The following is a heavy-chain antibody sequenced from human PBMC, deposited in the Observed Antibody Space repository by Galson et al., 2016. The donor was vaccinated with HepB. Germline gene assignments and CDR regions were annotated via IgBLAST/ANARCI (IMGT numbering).Heavy chain of an antibody. D-gene: IGHD3-22*01. Sequence: SETLSLTCAVSGGSISSSNWWSWVRQPPGKGLEWIGEIYHSGSTNYNPSLKSRVTISVDKSKNQFSLKLSSVTAADTAVYYCARDGPEEVIRPPLSYWGQGTLVTVSS. CDR1: GGSISSSNW. CDR3: ARDGPEEVIRPPLSY. CDR2: IYHSGST. J-gene: IGHJ4*02. V-gene: IGHV4-4*02.